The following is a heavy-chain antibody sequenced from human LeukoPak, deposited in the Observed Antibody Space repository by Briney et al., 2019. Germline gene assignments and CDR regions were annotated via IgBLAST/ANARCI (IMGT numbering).Heavy chain of an antibody. CDR2: IYYSGST. CDR1: GGSISSGDYY. CDR3: ARGGGRFLEWLADPYYYYMDV. J-gene: IGHJ6*03. V-gene: IGHV4-61*08. D-gene: IGHD3-3*01. Sequence: SETLSLTCTVSGGSISSGDYYWSWIRQPPGKGLEWIGYIYYSGSTNYNPSLKSRVTISVDTSKNQFSLKLSSVTAADTAVYYCARGGGRFLEWLADPYYYYMDVWGKGTTVTVSS.